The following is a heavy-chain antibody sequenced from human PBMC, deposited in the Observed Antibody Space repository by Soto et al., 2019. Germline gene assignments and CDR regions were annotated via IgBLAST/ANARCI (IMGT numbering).Heavy chain of an antibody. CDR1: GFSFDDYG. J-gene: IGHJ3*02. V-gene: IGHV3-9*01. D-gene: IGHD1-26*01. CDR2: ISWDSGSI. CDR3: AKEIVASGTQRKDGFDI. Sequence: EVQLVESGGGSVQPGRSLRVSCAASGFSFDDYGMHWVRQVPGKGLEWVSGISWDSGSIGYAGSVRGRFTISRDNAKNSLYLQMNSLRAEDTALYYCAKEIVASGTQRKDGFDIWGQGTMVTVSS.